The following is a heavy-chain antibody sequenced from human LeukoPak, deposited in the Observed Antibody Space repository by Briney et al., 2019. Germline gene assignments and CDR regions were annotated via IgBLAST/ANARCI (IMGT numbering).Heavy chain of an antibody. J-gene: IGHJ4*02. V-gene: IGHV3-7*01. CDR2: IKKDGSEK. Sequence: GGSLRLSCAASGFTFSSYWMSWVRQAPGKGLEWVANIKKDGSEKYYVDSVKGRFTISRDNAKTSLYLQMNSLRAEDTAVYYCTRDLSGVAGYTYGRGIDYWGQGTLVTVSS. D-gene: IGHD5-18*01. CDR1: GFTFSSYW. CDR3: TRDLSGVAGYTYGRGIDY.